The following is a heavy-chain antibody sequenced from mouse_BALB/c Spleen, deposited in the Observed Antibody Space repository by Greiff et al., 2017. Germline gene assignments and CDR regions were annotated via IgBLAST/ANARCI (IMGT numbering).Heavy chain of an antibody. CDR3: AIYYRYDRAMDY. J-gene: IGHJ4*01. CDR1: GFSLTSYG. V-gene: IGHV2-9*02. CDR2: IWAGGST. Sequence: QVQLKESGPGLVAPSQSLSITCTVSGFSLTSYGVHWVRQPPGKGLEWLGVIWAGGSTNYNSALMSRLSISKDNSKSQVFLKMNSLQTDDTAMYYCAIYYRYDRAMDYWGQGTSVTVSS. D-gene: IGHD2-14*01.